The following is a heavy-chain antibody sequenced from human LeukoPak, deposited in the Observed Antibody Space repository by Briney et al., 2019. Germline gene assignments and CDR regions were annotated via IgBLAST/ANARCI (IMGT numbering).Heavy chain of an antibody. CDR1: GFKFDDYT. J-gene: IGHJ4*02. Sequence: GGSLRLSCAASGFKFDDYTMHWVRRPPGKGLEWVSLVSWNSDHTSYADSVKGRFTISRDNAKNSLYLQMNSLRAEDTAVYYCARAPATNEWRCMDYWGQGTLVTVSS. V-gene: IGHV3-43*01. D-gene: IGHD2-8*02. CDR2: VSWNSDHT. CDR3: ARAPATNEWRCMDY.